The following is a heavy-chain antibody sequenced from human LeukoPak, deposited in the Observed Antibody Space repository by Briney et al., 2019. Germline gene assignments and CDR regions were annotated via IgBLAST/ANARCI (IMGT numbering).Heavy chain of an antibody. CDR3: ARGGDVVVPAATLFDY. CDR2: ISYDGSNK. CDR1: GFTLSSYA. Sequence: GGSLRLSCAASGFTLSSYAMHWVRQAPGKGLEWVAVISYDGSNKYYADSVKGRFTISRDNSKNTLYLQMNSLRAEDTAVYYCARGGDVVVPAATLFDYWGQGTLVTVSS. D-gene: IGHD2-2*01. V-gene: IGHV3-30*01. J-gene: IGHJ4*02.